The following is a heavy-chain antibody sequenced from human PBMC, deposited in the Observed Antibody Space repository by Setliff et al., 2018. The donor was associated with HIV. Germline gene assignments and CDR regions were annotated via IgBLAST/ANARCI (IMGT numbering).Heavy chain of an antibody. CDR1: GVATDSNY. J-gene: IGHJ4*02. D-gene: IGHD6-13*01. V-gene: IGHV4-59*01. CDR3: ARGIRTAAAPTFDH. Sequence: SETLSLTCTVSGVATDSNYWTWIRQSPGKGLEWIGYDYHGGITNYSPSLKSRVSISIDTSKNQFYLNLGSVTTADTAVYFCARGIRTAAAPTFDHWGQGALVTVSS. CDR2: DYHGGIT.